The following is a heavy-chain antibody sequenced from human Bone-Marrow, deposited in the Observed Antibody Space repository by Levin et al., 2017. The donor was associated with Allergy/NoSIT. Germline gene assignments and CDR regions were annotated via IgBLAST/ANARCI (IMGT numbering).Heavy chain of an antibody. CDR1: GYTFTSYD. V-gene: IGHV1-8*01. CDR2: MNPNSGNT. D-gene: IGHD6-13*01. CDR3: ARGLIPVGYSSSWYWHYYGMDV. Sequence: ASVKVSCKASGYTFTSYDINWVRQATGQGLEWMGWMNPNSGNTGYAQKFQGRVTMTRNTSISTAYMELSSLRSEDTAVYYCARGLIPVGYSSSWYWHYYGMDVWGQGTTVTVSS. J-gene: IGHJ6*02.